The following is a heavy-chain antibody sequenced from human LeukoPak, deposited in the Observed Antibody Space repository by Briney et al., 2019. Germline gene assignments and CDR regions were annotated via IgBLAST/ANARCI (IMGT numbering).Heavy chain of an antibody. J-gene: IGHJ6*02. V-gene: IGHV3-74*01. Sequence: GGSLRLSWAASGFTFGNYWMHWVRHAPGKGLVWVSRINTDESNAIYADSVKGRFTISRDNAKNTLYLQMNSLRAEDTAVYFCVREVAVSGTENGAFNVWGPGTTVTVSS. CDR3: VREVAVSGTENGAFNV. D-gene: IGHD6-19*01. CDR2: INTDESNA. CDR1: GFTFGNYW.